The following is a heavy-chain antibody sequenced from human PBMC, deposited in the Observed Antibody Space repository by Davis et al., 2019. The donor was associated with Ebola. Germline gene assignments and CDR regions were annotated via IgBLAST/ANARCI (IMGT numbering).Heavy chain of an antibody. CDR2: IDPSDSST. CDR1: GYTFTSHW. J-gene: IGHJ3*02. D-gene: IGHD1-20*01. CDR3: ATLRRTITGMDDGFDI. Sequence: GESLKISCKGSGYTFTSHWITWVRQMPGKGLEWMGKIDPSDSSTNYSPSFRGLVTISADKSIKTAFLQWSSLKASDTAIYYCATLRRTITGMDDGFDIWGQGTMVTVSS. V-gene: IGHV5-10-1*04.